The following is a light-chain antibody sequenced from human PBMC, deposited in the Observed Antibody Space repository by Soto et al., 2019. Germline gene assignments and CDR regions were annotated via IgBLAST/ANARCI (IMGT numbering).Light chain of an antibody. Sequence: QSVLTQPPSASGTPGQRVTISCSGSSSNIGTNTVNWYQQLPRTAPKLLIYSNDQRPSGVPDRFSGSKSGTSASLAISGLQSADEADYYCAAWDDSLNGVVCGGGTKLTAL. V-gene: IGLV1-44*01. CDR1: SSNIGTNT. CDR3: AAWDDSLNGVV. J-gene: IGLJ2*01. CDR2: SND.